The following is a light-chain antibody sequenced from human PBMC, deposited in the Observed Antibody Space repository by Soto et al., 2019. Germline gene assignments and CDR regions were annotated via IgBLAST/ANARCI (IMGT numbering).Light chain of an antibody. Sequence: QSALTQPRSVSGSPEQSVTISCAGTSSDVGAYNWVSWYQQHPGKVPKLIIYDVTRRPSGVPDRFSGSKSGNTASLTISGLQADDEADYYCCSYAGSYTLVFGGGTKLTVL. V-gene: IGLV2-11*01. CDR3: CSYAGSYTLV. CDR1: SSDVGAYNW. J-gene: IGLJ3*02. CDR2: DVT.